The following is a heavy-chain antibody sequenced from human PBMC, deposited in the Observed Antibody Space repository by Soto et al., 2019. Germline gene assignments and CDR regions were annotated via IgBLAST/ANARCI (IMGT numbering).Heavy chain of an antibody. Sequence: QVQLVQSGAEVKKPGASVKVSFKASGYTFTSFEINWVRQATGQGLEWMGWMNPNSGNTGYAQKFQGRVTMTRNTSISTADMELSSLRSEDTAVYYCAPGWIAVAPWGQGTLVTVSS. D-gene: IGHD6-19*01. V-gene: IGHV1-8*01. CDR3: APGWIAVAP. CDR1: GYTFTSFE. CDR2: MNPNSGNT. J-gene: IGHJ5*02.